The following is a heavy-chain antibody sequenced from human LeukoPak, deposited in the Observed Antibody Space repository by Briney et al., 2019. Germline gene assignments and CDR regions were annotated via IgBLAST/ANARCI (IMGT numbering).Heavy chain of an antibody. CDR1: EYSFITYW. CDR2: IFPADSDT. Sequence: GEALXISCKGSEYSFITYWIGWVRQMPGKGLEWMGIIFPADSDTRYSPSFQGQVTISADKSISTAYLQWSSLKASDSAMYYCVRGGYCSTSTCSFDYWGQGTLVTVSS. V-gene: IGHV5-51*01. J-gene: IGHJ4*02. D-gene: IGHD2-2*01. CDR3: VRGGYCSTSTCSFDY.